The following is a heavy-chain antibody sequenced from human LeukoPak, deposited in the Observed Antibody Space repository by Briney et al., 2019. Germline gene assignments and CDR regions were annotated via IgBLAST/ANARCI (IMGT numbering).Heavy chain of an antibody. CDR2: IYYSGST. CDR3: ARERDLYDSSGSNWFDP. J-gene: IGHJ5*02. CDR1: GGSISSYY. D-gene: IGHD3-22*01. Sequence: SETLSLTCTVSGGSISSYYRSWIRQPPGKGLEWIGYIYYSGSTNYNPSLKSRVTISVDTSKNQFSLKLSSVTAADTAVYYCARERDLYDSSGSNWFDPWGQGTLVTVSS. V-gene: IGHV4-59*01.